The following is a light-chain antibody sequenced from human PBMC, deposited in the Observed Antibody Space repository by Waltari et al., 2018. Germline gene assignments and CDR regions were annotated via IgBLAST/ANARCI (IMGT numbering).Light chain of an antibody. CDR2: WAS. V-gene: IGKV4-1*01. Sequence: DIVMTQSPDSLAVSLGERAPINCKSSQSVLYSSNNKNYLAWYQQKPGQPPKLLIYWASTRESGVPDRFSGSGSGTDFTLTISSLHAEDVAVYYCQQYYSTPLTFGGGTKVEIK. CDR3: QQYYSTPLT. CDR1: QSVLYSSNNKNY. J-gene: IGKJ4*01.